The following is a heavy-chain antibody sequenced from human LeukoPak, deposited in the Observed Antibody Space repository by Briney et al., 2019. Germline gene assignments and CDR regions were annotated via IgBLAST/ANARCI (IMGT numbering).Heavy chain of an antibody. CDR2: IYYSGST. D-gene: IGHD2/OR15-2a*01. V-gene: IGHV4-59*01. J-gene: IGHJ6*04. CDR3: ARARGLYAVWAV. CDR1: GGSISRYY. Sequence: SETLSLTCTVSGGSISRYYWSWIRQPPGKGLEWIGYIYYSGSTNYNPSLKSRVTISVDTSKNQFSLKLSSVTAADTAVYYCARARGLYAVWAVWGKGTTVTVSS.